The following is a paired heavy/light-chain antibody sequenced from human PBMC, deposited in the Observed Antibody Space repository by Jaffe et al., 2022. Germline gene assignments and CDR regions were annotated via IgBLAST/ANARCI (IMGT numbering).Light chain of an antibody. CDR1: QSVSSN. CDR2: AAS. CDR3: QQYNNWPPLT. Sequence: EIVMTQSPATLSVSPGERATLSCRASQSVSSNLAWYQQKPGQAPRLLIYAASTRATGIPARFSGSGSGTEFTLTISSLQSEDFAVYYCQQYNNWPPLTFGGGTKVEI. J-gene: IGKJ4*01. V-gene: IGKV3-15*01.
Heavy chain of an antibody. Sequence: EVQLLESGGGLIQPGGSLRLTCAASGFTFSDYAMSWVRQAPGKGLEWVSTMSAGGGSTYYADSVKGRFTTSRDNSKNTLYLQMNSLRAEDTAVYYCAKDPTMDYDYYYYYMDVWGKGTTVTVSS. CDR1: GFTFSDYA. J-gene: IGHJ6*03. CDR3: AKDPTMDYDYYYYYMDV. CDR2: MSAGGGST. V-gene: IGHV3-23*01. D-gene: IGHD4-17*01.